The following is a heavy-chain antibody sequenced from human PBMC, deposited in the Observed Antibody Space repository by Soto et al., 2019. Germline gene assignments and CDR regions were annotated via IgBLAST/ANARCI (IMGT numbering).Heavy chain of an antibody. D-gene: IGHD2-15*01. CDR3: APLSVSLSGPYGINV. J-gene: IGHJ6*02. Sequence: PSETLSLTCSVSGYSVSSSDYYWAWIRQPPGKGLEWIGSMLYSGLTYYNPSLKSRVTLSVDTSKNQFPVRLNSVTASDTAVYYCAPLSVSLSGPYGINVWGQGTTVTVS. CDR2: MLYSGLT. CDR1: GYSVSSSDYY. V-gene: IGHV4-39*01.